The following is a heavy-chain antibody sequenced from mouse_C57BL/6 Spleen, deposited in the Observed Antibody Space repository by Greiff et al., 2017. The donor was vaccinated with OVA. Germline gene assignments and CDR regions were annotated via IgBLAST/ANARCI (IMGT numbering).Heavy chain of an antibody. Sequence: VQVVESGPGLVAPSQSLSITCTVSGFSLTSYAISWVRQPPGKGLEWLGVIWTGGGTNYNSALKSRLSISKDNSKSQVFLKMNSLQTDDTARYYCARKSTTVVDWYFDVWGTGTTVTVSS. D-gene: IGHD1-1*01. CDR2: IWTGGGT. J-gene: IGHJ1*03. CDR1: GFSLTSYA. CDR3: ARKSTTVVDWYFDV. V-gene: IGHV2-9-1*01.